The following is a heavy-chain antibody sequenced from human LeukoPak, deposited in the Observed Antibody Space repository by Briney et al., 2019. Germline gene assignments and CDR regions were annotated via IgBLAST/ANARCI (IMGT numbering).Heavy chain of an antibody. V-gene: IGHV3-23*01. D-gene: IGHD3-22*01. CDR2: ISGSGGST. J-gene: IGHJ4*02. CDR1: GFTFSSYA. CDR3: AGTPESITMIVVVIALDY. Sequence: GGSLRLSCAASGFTFSSYAMSWVRQAPGKGLEWVSAISGSGGSTYYADSVKGRFTISRDNSKNTLYLQMNSLRAEDTAVYYCAGTPESITMIVVVIALDYWGRGTLVTVSS.